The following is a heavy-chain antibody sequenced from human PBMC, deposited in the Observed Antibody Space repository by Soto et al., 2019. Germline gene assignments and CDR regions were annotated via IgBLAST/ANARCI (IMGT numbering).Heavy chain of an antibody. D-gene: IGHD2-2*01. Sequence: PSETLSLTCTVSGGSISSSSYYWGWIRQPPGKGLEWIGSIYYSGSTYYNPSLKSRVTISVDTSKNQFSLKLSSVTAADTAVYYCARGRGPYCISTSCYSNWFDPWGQGTLVTVSS. CDR2: IYYSGST. CDR1: GGSISSSSYY. J-gene: IGHJ5*02. CDR3: ARGRGPYCISTSCYSNWFDP. V-gene: IGHV4-39*01.